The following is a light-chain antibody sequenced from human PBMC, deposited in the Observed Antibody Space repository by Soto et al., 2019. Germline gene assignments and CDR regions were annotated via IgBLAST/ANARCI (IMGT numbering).Light chain of an antibody. CDR3: QQAYSFPYT. Sequence: DIQMTQSPSSVSASVGDRVTITCRASQGVRNWLAWYQQKPGEAPKLLIYAASTLRRGVPSRFRGSGSGTDFTITITSLQPEDFATYYCQQAYSFPYTFGQGTKLEIK. CDR1: QGVRNW. J-gene: IGKJ2*01. V-gene: IGKV1-12*01. CDR2: AAS.